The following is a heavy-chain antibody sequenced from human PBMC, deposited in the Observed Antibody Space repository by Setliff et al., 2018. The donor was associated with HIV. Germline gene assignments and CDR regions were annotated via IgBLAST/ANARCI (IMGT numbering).Heavy chain of an antibody. CDR3: ARVSTAVTAAPLDS. CDR1: GFTFSSYW. Sequence: PGESLKISCAASGFTFSSYWMSWVRQAPGKGLEWVANIKQDGSEKYYVDSVKGRFTISRDNAKNSLYLQMNSLRAADTVMYYCARVSTAVTAAPLDSWSQGTLVTVSS. D-gene: IGHD4-17*01. J-gene: IGHJ5*01. CDR2: IKQDGSEK. V-gene: IGHV3-7*03.